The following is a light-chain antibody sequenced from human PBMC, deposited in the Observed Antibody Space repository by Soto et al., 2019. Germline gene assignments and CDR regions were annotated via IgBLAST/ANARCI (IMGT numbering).Light chain of an antibody. CDR2: AAS. J-gene: IGKJ5*01. CDR1: QSISSY. V-gene: IGKV1-39*01. CDR3: QQSYITPPIT. Sequence: DLQVTQSPSSLSASVGDRVTITCRASQSISSYLNWYQQKPGKAPELLIYAASSLQSGVPSRFSGSGSGTDFTLTISSLQPEDFATYYCQQSYITPPITFGQGTRLEIK.